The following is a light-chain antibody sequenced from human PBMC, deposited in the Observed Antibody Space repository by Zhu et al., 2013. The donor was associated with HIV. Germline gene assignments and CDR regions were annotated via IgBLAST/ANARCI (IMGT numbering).Light chain of an antibody. CDR3: HQVHSYPPT. Sequence: AIQLTQSPSSLSASVGDRVTITCRASQGISSALIWYQQKPGKAPKLLIYKASTLEIGVPSRFSGSGSGTDFTLTISNLQPEDFATYYCHQVHSYPPTFGPRT. CDR2: KAS. CDR1: QGISSA. V-gene: IGKV1-13*02. J-gene: IGKJ3*01.